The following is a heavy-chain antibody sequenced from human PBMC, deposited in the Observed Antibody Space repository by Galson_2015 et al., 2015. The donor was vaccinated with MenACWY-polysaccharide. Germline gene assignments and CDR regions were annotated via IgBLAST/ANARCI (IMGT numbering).Heavy chain of an antibody. CDR2: VIHLFGLP. CDR1: GGIFNSYG. Sequence: SVKVSCKASGGIFNSYGISWVRMAPGQGLEWMGGVIHLFGLPTYAQKFQGRVTITADESTSTAFMEVSSLRFEDTAVYYCARNFWSNPMDVWGTGTTVTVSS. CDR3: ARNFWSNPMDV. J-gene: IGHJ6*03. V-gene: IGHV1-69*13. D-gene: IGHD3-3*01.